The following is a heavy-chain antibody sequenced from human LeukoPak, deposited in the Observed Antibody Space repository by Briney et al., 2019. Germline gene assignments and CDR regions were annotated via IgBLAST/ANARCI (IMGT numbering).Heavy chain of an antibody. CDR3: ARGVTLTTRPELWAGDY. D-gene: IGHD1-14*01. V-gene: IGHV1-46*01. CDR2: INPSGGSR. CDR1: GYTFTSYY. Sequence: ASVKVSCKASGYTFTSYYVHWVRQAPGQGLEWVGIINPSGGSRTYAQKFQGRVTMTRDTSTSTVYMELSSLRSEDTAVYYCARGVTLTTRPELWAGDYWGQGTLVTVSS. J-gene: IGHJ4*02.